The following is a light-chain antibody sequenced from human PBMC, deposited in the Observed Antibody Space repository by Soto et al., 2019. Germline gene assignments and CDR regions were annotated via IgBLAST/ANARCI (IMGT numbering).Light chain of an antibody. Sequence: SVLTQPASWSGSPGQSITISCTRTSSDVGGYNYVSWYQQHPGKAPKLMIYDVSNRPSGVSNRFSGSKSGNTASLTISGLQAEDEADYYCSSYTSSSTRVFGTGTKVTVL. CDR1: SSDVGGYNY. CDR2: DVS. J-gene: IGLJ1*01. CDR3: SSYTSSSTRV. V-gene: IGLV2-14*01.